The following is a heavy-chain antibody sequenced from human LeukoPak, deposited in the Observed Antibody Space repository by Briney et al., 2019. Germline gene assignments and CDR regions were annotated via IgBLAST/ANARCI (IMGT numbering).Heavy chain of an antibody. CDR3: AAARRSLQSKNSGRFSDY. CDR2: INHSGST. Sequence: NPSETLSLTCAVYGGSFSGYYWSWIRQPPGKGLEWIGEINHSGSTNYNPSLKSRVTISVDTSKNQFSLKLSSVTAADTAVYYCAAARRSLQSKNSGRFSDYWGQGTLATVSS. CDR1: GGSFSGYY. J-gene: IGHJ4*02. V-gene: IGHV4-34*01. D-gene: IGHD5-24*01.